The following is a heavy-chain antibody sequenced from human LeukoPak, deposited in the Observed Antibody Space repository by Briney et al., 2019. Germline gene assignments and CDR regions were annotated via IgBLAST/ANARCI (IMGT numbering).Heavy chain of an antibody. CDR1: GFTFSSYA. CDR2: ISGSGGST. Sequence: GGSMRLSCAASGFTFSSYAMSWVRQAPGKGLEWVSAISGSGGSTYYADSVKGRFTISRDNSKNTLYLQMNSLRAEDTAVYYCAKVRGYSGYEPIDYWGQGTLVTVSS. CDR3: AKVRGYSGYEPIDY. D-gene: IGHD5-12*01. J-gene: IGHJ4*02. V-gene: IGHV3-23*01.